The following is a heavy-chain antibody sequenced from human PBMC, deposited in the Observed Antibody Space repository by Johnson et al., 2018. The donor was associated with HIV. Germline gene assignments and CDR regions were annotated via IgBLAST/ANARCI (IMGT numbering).Heavy chain of an antibody. V-gene: IGHV3-66*01. CDR1: GFTVSSNY. J-gene: IGHJ3*02. Sequence: VLLVESGGGLVQPGGSLRLSCASSGFTVSSNYMSWVRQAPGKGLEWVSVIYSGGSTYYTDSVKGRFTISRDNSKNTVYLQMNSLRAEDTAVYYCALNSGSLGNAFDIWGQGTVVTVSS. D-gene: IGHD3-10*01. CDR2: IYSGGST. CDR3: ALNSGSLGNAFDI.